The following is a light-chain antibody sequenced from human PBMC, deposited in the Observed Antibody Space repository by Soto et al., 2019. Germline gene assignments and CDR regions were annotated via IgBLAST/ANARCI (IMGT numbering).Light chain of an antibody. CDR2: AAS. J-gene: IGKJ4*01. CDR1: QRIGRN. CDR3: QQYNNWPLT. Sequence: MTQSPVTLSVSPGGTATLSCRASQRIGRNLAWYQQRPGQPPRLLISAASTGASGVPARFSGSGSGTDFTLTINSLQSEDFAFYYCQQYNNWPLTFGGGTKVEIK. V-gene: IGKV3-15*01.